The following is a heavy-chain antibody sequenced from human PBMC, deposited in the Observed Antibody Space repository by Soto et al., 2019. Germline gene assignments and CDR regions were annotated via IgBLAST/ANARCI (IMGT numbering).Heavy chain of an antibody. CDR1: GGTFSSYA. D-gene: IGHD5-12*01. Sequence: GASVKVSCKASGGTFSSYAISWVRQAPGQGLEWMGGIIPIFGTANYAQKFQGRVTITADESTSTAYMELSSLRSEDTAVYYCARAKVVGTPNLWSYYYYGMDVWGQGTTVTVSS. CDR3: ARAKVVGTPNLWSYYYYGMDV. V-gene: IGHV1-69*13. J-gene: IGHJ6*02. CDR2: IIPIFGTA.